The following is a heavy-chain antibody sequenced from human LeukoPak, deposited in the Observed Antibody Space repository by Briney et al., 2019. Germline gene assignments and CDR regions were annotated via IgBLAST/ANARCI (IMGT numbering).Heavy chain of an antibody. J-gene: IGHJ4*02. V-gene: IGHV3-23*01. CDR1: GFTFSGYA. Sequence: GGSLRLSCAASGFTFSGYAMSWVRQAPGKGLEWVSAISGSGGSTYYADSVKGRFTISRDNSKNTLYLQINSLRAEDTAVYYCAKTAGIVVVPSANDYWGQGTLVTVSS. CDR3: AKTAGIVVVPSANDY. CDR2: ISGSGGST. D-gene: IGHD2-2*01.